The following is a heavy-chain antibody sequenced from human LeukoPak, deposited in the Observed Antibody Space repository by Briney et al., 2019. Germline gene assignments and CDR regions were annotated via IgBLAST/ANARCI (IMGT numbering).Heavy chain of an antibody. CDR3: AKVFVEIRGTWVRYFDY. V-gene: IGHV3-43*02. CDR2: ISGDGGST. Sequence: GGSVRLSCSASGFTFDDYAMHWLRQAPGKGLVGVSLISGDGGSTYYADSVKGRFTISRDNSKNPLYLKKNSLRTEDTALYYCAKVFVEIRGTWVRYFDYWGQGTLVTVSS. D-gene: IGHD5-24*01. CDR1: GFTFDDYA. J-gene: IGHJ4*02.